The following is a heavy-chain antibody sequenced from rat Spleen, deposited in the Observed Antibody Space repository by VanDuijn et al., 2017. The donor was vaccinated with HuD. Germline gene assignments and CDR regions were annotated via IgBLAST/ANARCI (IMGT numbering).Heavy chain of an antibody. CDR1: GFTFSNYW. CDR2: ISTSGSRT. J-gene: IGHJ2*01. Sequence: EVQLVETGGGLVQPGRSLKLSCVASGFTFSNYWMYWIRQAPKKGLEWVATISTSGSRTYSPDSVKGRFTISRDNAKSSLYLQMNSLKSEDTATYYCARHVGDYGYNPLGYFDYWGQGVMVTVSS. CDR3: ARHVGDYGYNPLGYFDY. V-gene: IGHV5-58*01. D-gene: IGHD1-9*01.